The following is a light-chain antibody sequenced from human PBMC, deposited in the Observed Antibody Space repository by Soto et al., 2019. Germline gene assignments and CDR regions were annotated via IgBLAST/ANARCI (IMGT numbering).Light chain of an antibody. CDR2: AAS. J-gene: IGKJ1*01. CDR3: QQSYSSPG. V-gene: IGKV1-39*01. CDR1: QTISRY. Sequence: DVQMTQSPSSLSASVGDRVTITCRTSQTISRYLNWYQQKPGKAPKLLIYAASSLQSGVPSRFSGSGSETDFTRTISSLQPEDFATYYCQQSYSSPGFGQGTKVEIK.